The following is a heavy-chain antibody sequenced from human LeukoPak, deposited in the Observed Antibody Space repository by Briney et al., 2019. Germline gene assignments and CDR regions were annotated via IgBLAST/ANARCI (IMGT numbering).Heavy chain of an antibody. J-gene: IGHJ4*02. V-gene: IGHV3-23*01. D-gene: IGHD2-2*01. CDR2: ISGSGHST. CDR3: AKLYCTSTSCQIDY. CDR1: GFTFSSYA. Sequence: QPGGSLSLSCAASGFTFSSYAMTWVRQAPGKGLEWVSGISGSGHSTYYADSVRGRFTISRDNSKNTLYLQMNSLRAEDTAVYYCAKLYCTSTSCQIDYWGQGTLVTVSS.